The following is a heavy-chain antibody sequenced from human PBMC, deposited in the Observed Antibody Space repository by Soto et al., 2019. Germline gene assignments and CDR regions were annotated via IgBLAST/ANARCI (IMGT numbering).Heavy chain of an antibody. D-gene: IGHD3-22*01. CDR2: ISSSSRYI. CDR1: GFTFSSYS. V-gene: IGHV3-21*01. J-gene: IGHJ5*02. Sequence: EVQLVESGGGLVKPGGSLRLSCAASGFTFSSYSMNWVRQAPGKGLEWVSSISSSSRYIYYADSVKGRFTISRDNAKNSLYLQMNSLRAEDTAVYYCARGLYYYDSSGYYSPWGQGTLVTVSS. CDR3: ARGLYYYDSSGYYSP.